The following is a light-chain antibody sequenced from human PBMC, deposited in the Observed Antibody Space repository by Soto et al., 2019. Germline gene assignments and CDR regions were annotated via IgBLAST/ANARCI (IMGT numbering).Light chain of an antibody. Sequence: DIQMTQSPSSLSASVGDRVTITCRASQNINNYLNWYQQKPGKAPKLLIYAASTLQSGVPSRFSGSGSGTDFTLTISSLQSEDFAIYYCQQYNIWPPEVTFGPGTKVDIK. V-gene: IGKV1-39*01. CDR3: QQYNIWPPEVT. CDR1: QNINNY. J-gene: IGKJ3*01. CDR2: AAS.